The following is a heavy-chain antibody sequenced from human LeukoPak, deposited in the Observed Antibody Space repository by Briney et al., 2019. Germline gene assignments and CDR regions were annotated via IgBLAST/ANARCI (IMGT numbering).Heavy chain of an antibody. CDR3: AREVRTRDWFDP. CDR2: MNPNSGNT. CDR1: GYTFTGYY. V-gene: IGHV1-8*02. Sequence: ASVKVSCKASGYTFTGYYMHWVRQATGQGLEWMGWMNPNSGNTGYAQKFQGRVTMTRNTSISTAYMELSSLRSEDTAVYYCAREVRTRDWFDPWGQGTLVTVSS. J-gene: IGHJ5*02.